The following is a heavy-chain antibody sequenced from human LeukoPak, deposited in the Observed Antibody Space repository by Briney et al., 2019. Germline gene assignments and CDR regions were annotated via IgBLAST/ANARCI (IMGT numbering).Heavy chain of an antibody. CDR1: GSTFSSYA. CDR3: ARGPSAGGYDYVWGSYRYTGQDY. D-gene: IGHD3-16*02. Sequence: PGRSLRLSCAASGSTFSSYAMHWVRQAPGKGLEWVAVISYDGSNKYYADSVKGRFTISRDNSKNTLYLQMNSLRAEDTAVYYCARGPSAGGYDYVWGSYRYTGQDYWGQGTLVTVSS. CDR2: ISYDGSNK. V-gene: IGHV3-30*04. J-gene: IGHJ4*02.